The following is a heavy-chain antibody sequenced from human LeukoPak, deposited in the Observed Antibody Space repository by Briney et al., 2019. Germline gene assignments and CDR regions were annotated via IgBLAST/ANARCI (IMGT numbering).Heavy chain of an antibody. J-gene: IGHJ4*02. V-gene: IGHV1-2*02. D-gene: IGHD3-10*01. CDR2: INPNSGGT. CDR3: ARDGLLWFGELYDY. Sequence: ASVKVSCKASGYTFTGYYMHWVRQAPGQGLEWMGWINPNSGGTNYAQKFQGRVTMTRDTSISTAYMEPSRLRSDDTAVYYCARDGLLWFGELYDYWGQGTLVTVSS. CDR1: GYTFTGYY.